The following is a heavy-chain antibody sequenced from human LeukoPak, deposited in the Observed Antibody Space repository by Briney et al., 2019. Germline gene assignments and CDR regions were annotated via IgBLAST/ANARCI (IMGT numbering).Heavy chain of an antibody. CDR2: ILFDGSDK. CDR3: ARDPPGAHFDY. V-gene: IGHV3-30*03. D-gene: IGHD7-27*01. Sequence: GRSLRLSCVASGFTFSSYGMHWVRQAPGKGLEWVAAILFDGSDKFYADSVKGRFTISRDNSKDTLFLQMNSLRAEDTAVYYCARDPPGAHFDYWGQGTLVTVSS. CDR1: GFTFSSYG. J-gene: IGHJ4*02.